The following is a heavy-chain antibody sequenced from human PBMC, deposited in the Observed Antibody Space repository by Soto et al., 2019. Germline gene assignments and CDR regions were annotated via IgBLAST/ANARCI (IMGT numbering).Heavy chain of an antibody. D-gene: IGHD2-21*02. CDR3: ARFLAYCGGDCYSGHDAFDI. CDR2: IYSGGST. Sequence: EVQLLESGGGLVQPGGSLRLSCAASGFTFSSYAMSWVRQAPGKGLEWVSAIYSGGSTYYADSVKGRFTISRDNSKNTLYLQMNSLRAEDTAVYYCARFLAYCGGDCYSGHDAFDIWGQGTMVTVSS. J-gene: IGHJ3*02. V-gene: IGHV3-23*05. CDR1: GFTFSSYA.